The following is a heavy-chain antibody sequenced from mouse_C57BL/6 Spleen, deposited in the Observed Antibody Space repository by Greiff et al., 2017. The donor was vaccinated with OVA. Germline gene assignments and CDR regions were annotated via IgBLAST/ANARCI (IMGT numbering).Heavy chain of an antibody. CDR1: GYTFTDYN. J-gene: IGHJ4*01. V-gene: IGHV1-22*01. CDR2: INPNNGGT. CDR3: ARETRGYYYAMDY. Sequence: EVQLQQSGPELVKPGASVKMSCKASGYTFTDYNMHWVKQSHGKSLEWIGYINPNNGGTSYNQKFKGKATLTVNKSSSTAYMELRSLTSEDSAVYYCARETRGYYYAMDYWGQGTSVTVSS.